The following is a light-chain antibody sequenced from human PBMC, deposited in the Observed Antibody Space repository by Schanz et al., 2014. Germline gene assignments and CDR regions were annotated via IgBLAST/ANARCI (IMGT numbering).Light chain of an antibody. V-gene: IGLV2-8*01. Sequence: QSALTQPASVSGSPGQSITISCTGTSSDVGGYNYVSWYQHHPGKAPKLMIYEVSKRPSGVPDRFSGSKSGDTASLTISGLQAEDEADYYCSSYAGSNNPLVFGTGTKLTVL. J-gene: IGLJ1*01. CDR2: EVS. CDR3: SSYAGSNNPLV. CDR1: SSDVGGYNY.